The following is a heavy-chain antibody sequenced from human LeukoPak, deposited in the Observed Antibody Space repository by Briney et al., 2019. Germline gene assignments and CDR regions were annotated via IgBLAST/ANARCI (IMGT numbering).Heavy chain of an antibody. CDR2: IIPIFGTA. Sequence: GASVKVSCKASGGTFSSYAISWVRQAPGQGLEWMGGIIPIFGTANYAQKFQGRVTITADKSTSTAYMELSSLRSEDTAVYYCARDFADTWNYGVFDYWGQGTLLTVSS. V-gene: IGHV1-69*06. J-gene: IGHJ4*02. D-gene: IGHD1-7*01. CDR1: GGTFSSYA. CDR3: ARDFADTWNYGVFDY.